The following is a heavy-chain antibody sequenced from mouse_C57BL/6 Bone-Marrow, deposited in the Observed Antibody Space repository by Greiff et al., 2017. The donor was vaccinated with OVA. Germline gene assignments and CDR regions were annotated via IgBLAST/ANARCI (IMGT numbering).Heavy chain of an antibody. D-gene: IGHD1-1*01. CDR1: GFSFNTYA. Sequence: EVQVVESGGGLVQPKGSLKLSCAASGFSFNTYAMNWVRQAPGTGLEWVARIRSKSNNYATYYADSVKDRFTISRDDSESMLYLQMNNLKTEDTAMYYGVRHNYGSSYWYFDVWGTGTTVTVSS. V-gene: IGHV10-1*01. CDR3: VRHNYGSSYWYFDV. J-gene: IGHJ1*03. CDR2: IRSKSNNYAT.